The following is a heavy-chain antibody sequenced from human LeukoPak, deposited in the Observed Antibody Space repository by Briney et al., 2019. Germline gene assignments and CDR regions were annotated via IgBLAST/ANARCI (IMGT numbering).Heavy chain of an antibody. J-gene: IGHJ4*02. CDR1: GGSISSSSYY. V-gene: IGHV4-39*07. Sequence: SETLSLTCTVSGGSISSSSYYWGWIRQPPGKGLEWIGSIYYSGSTYYNPSLKSRVTISVDTSKNQFSLKLSSVTAADTAVYYCARVGPRKYFGELLSYFDYWGQGTLVTVSS. CDR3: ARVGPRKYFGELLSYFDY. D-gene: IGHD3-10*01. CDR2: IYYSGST.